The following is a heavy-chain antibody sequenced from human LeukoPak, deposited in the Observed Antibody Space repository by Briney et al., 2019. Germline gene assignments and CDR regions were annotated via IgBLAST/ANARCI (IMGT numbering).Heavy chain of an antibody. Sequence: GGSLRLSCAASGYTFSSYGMHWVRQAPGKGLEWVAFIRYGGSNKYYADSVKGRFTISRDNSKNTLYLQMNSLRAEDTAVYYCARLRRYYYGSGSPDYWGQGTLVTVSS. D-gene: IGHD3-10*01. CDR2: IRYGGSNK. CDR1: GYTFSSYG. CDR3: ARLRRYYYGSGSPDY. V-gene: IGHV3-30*02. J-gene: IGHJ4*02.